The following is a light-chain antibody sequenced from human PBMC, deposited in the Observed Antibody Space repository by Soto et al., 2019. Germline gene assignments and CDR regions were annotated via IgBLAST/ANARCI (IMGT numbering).Light chain of an antibody. CDR1: QGINNY. V-gene: IGKV1-27*01. Sequence: DIRMTQSPPSLSASVGDKITITCRASQGINNYLAWYQQKPGEVPKLLIYAASTLQSGVSSRFSGSGSGTVFTLTINSLQPEDVGSYYCQKYNSVPRTFGQGTQVEIK. J-gene: IGKJ1*01. CDR3: QKYNSVPRT. CDR2: AAS.